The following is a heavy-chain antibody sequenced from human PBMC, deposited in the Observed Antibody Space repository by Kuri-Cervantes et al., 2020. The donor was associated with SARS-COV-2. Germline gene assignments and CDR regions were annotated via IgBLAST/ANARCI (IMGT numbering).Heavy chain of an antibody. J-gene: IGHJ4*02. CDR1: GFTFSNAW. D-gene: IGHD3-3*01. CDR2: IKSKTDGGTA. V-gene: IGHV3-15*01. Sequence: GESLKISCAASGFTFSNAWMSWVRQAPGKGLEWVGRIKSKTDGGTADYAAPVKGRFTTSRDDSKNTLYLQMNSLKTEDTAVYYCTTTESPTIFGVVIPSGFFDYWGQGTLVTVSS. CDR3: TTTESPTIFGVVIPSGFFDY.